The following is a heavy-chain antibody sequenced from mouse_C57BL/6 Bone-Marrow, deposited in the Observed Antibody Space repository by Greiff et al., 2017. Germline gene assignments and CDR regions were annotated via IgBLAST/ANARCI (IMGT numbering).Heavy chain of an antibody. Sequence: EVKLMESGPGLVKPSQSLSLTCSVTGYSITSGYYWNWIRQFPGNKLEWMGYISYDGSNNYNPSLKNRISITRDTSKNQFFLKLNSVTTEDTATYYCARGGDGSYWGQGTLVTVSA. V-gene: IGHV3-6*01. CDR2: ISYDGSN. J-gene: IGHJ3*01. CDR3: ARGGDGSY. CDR1: GYSITSGYY. D-gene: IGHD2-3*01.